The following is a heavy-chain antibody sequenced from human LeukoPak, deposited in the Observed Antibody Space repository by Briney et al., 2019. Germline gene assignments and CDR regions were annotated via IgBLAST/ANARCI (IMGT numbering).Heavy chain of an antibody. V-gene: IGHV3-30-3*01. CDR3: AREAYGLHAFDI. Sequence: GGSLRLSCAASGFTFSNYAMYWVRQAPRKGLEWVAVISYDGSNKYYADSVKGRFTISRDNSKNTYLQMNSLRAEDTAVYYCAREAYGLHAFDIWGQGTMVTVSS. J-gene: IGHJ3*02. D-gene: IGHD4-17*01. CDR2: ISYDGSNK. CDR1: GFTFSNYA.